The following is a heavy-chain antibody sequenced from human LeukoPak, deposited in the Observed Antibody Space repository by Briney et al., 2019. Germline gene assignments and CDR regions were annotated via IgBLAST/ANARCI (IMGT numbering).Heavy chain of an antibody. CDR3: ARGAGYCDY. J-gene: IGHJ4*02. D-gene: IGHD6-13*01. Sequence: PSETLSLTCAVYGGSFSGYYWSWIRQPPGKGLEWIGEINHSGSTNYNPSLKSRVTISVDTSKNQSSLKLSSVTAADTAVYYCARGAGYCDYWGQGTLVTVSS. V-gene: IGHV4-34*01. CDR2: INHSGST. CDR1: GGSFSGYY.